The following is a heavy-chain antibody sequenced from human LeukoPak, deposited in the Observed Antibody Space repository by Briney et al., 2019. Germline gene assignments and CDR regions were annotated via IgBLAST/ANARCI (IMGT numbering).Heavy chain of an antibody. CDR3: ARGGYYNFWTGLVDY. CDR1: GFDFNKYW. Sequence: GGSLRLSCAASGFDFNKYWMNWVRQAPGKGLEWVANIKHDDTEINYVDSVRGRFTVSRDNAKNSLYLQLNSLRHEDAAVYFCARGGYYNFWTGLVDYWGLGTRVTVSP. CDR2: IKHDDTEI. V-gene: IGHV3-7*01. J-gene: IGHJ4*02. D-gene: IGHD3/OR15-3a*01.